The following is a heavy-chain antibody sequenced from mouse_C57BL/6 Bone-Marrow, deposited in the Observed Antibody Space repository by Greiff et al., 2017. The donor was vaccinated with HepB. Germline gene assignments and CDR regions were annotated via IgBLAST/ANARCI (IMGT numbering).Heavy chain of an antibody. CDR1: GYTFTDYE. D-gene: IGHD1-1*01. Sequence: QVQLQQSGAELVRPGASVTLSCKASGYTFTDYEMHWVKQTPVRGLEWIGAIDPETGGTAYNQKFKGKAILTADKSSSTDYMELRSLTSEYSAVYYCTRDTTVVDFDVWGTGTTVTVSS. CDR3: TRDTTVVDFDV. V-gene: IGHV1-15*01. J-gene: IGHJ1*03. CDR2: IDPETGGT.